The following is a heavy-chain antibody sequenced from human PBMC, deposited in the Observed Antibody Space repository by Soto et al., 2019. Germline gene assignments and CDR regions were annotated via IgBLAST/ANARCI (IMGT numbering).Heavy chain of an antibody. CDR3: ARDGYDGSGSPYPAY. CDR2: IYYLGST. D-gene: IGHD3-10*01. J-gene: IGHJ4*02. CDR1: GGSMSEYF. Sequence: KTSETLSLTCTVSGGSMSEYFWSWVRQSPGKGLEWIGYIYYLGSTDYNPSLKSRVTISVDTSKRQFSLKLSSVTAADTAIYYCARDGYDGSGSPYPAYWGPGIQVTVS. V-gene: IGHV4-59*01.